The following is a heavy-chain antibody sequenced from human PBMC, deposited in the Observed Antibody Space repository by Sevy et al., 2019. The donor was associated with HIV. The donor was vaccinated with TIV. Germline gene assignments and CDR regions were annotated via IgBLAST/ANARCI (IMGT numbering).Heavy chain of an antibody. Sequence: GGSLRLSCAASGFTFSSYAMSWVRQAPGKGLEWVSAISGSGGSTYYADSVKGRFTISRDNSKNTLYLQMNSLRAEDTAVYYWAKLVRDCSGGSCPGGFDYWGQGTLVTVSS. J-gene: IGHJ4*02. V-gene: IGHV3-23*01. CDR1: GFTFSSYA. CDR3: AKLVRDCSGGSCPGGFDY. CDR2: ISGSGGST. D-gene: IGHD2-15*01.